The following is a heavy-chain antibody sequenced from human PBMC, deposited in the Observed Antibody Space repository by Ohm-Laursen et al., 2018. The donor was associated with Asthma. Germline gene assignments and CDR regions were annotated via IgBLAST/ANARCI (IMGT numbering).Heavy chain of an antibody. CDR3: ARSQWLDRFFDY. CDR2: IWYDGSNK. CDR1: GFTFSSYG. J-gene: IGHJ4*02. V-gene: IGHV3-33*01. Sequence: SLRLSCAASGFTFSSYGMHWVRQAPGKGLEWVAVIWYDGSNKYYADSVKGRFTISRDNSKNTLYLQMNSLRAEDTAVYYCARSQWLDRFFDYWGQGTLVTVSS. D-gene: IGHD6-19*01.